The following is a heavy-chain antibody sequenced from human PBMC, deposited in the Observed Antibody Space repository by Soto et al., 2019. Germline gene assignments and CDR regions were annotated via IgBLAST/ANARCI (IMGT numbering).Heavy chain of an antibody. J-gene: IGHJ6*02. Sequence: QVQLVESGGGVVQPGRSLRLSCAASAFTFSSYRIHWVRQAPGKGLDWVAVISYDASDKYYADSVKGRFTISRDNSKNTLYPQMNSLRAEDTAVYYCVKERYGQLWLEDYGMDVWGQGTTVTVSS. CDR1: AFTFSSYR. CDR2: ISYDASDK. CDR3: VKERYGQLWLEDYGMDV. D-gene: IGHD5-18*01. V-gene: IGHV3-30*18.